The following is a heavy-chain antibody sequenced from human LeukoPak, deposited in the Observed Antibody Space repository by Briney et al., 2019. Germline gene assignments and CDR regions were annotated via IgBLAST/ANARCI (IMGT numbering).Heavy chain of an antibody. CDR1: GGSFSGYY. CDR2: INHSEST. CDR3: ASVSCSSTSCYAFGDPNWFDP. D-gene: IGHD2-2*01. V-gene: IGHV4-34*01. Sequence: KPSETLSLTCAVYGGSFSGYYWSWIRQPPGKGLEWIGEINHSESTNYNPSLKSRVTISVDTSKNQLSLKLSSVTAADTAVYYCASVSCSSTSCYAFGDPNWFDPWGQGTLVTVSS. J-gene: IGHJ5*02.